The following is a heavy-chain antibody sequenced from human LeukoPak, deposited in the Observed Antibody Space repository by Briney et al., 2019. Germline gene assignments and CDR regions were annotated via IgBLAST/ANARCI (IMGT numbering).Heavy chain of an antibody. Sequence: PSETLSLTCTVSGGSMSSYYWSWIRQPPGKQLEWIGYIYYSGSTTYSPSLKSRVTISVDTSKNEFSLKLSSVTAADTAVYYCARVIAAADHFDYWGQGTLVTVSS. V-gene: IGHV4-59*01. J-gene: IGHJ4*02. CDR1: GGSMSSYY. D-gene: IGHD6-13*01. CDR2: IYYSGST. CDR3: ARVIAAADHFDY.